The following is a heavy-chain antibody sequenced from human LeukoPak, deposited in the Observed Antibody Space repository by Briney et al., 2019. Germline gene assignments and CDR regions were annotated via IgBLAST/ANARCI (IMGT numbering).Heavy chain of an antibody. V-gene: IGHV3-48*03. D-gene: IGHD6-6*01. CDR1: VFPFSSYE. CDR3: AREGLWGAARDAFDI. CDR2: ISSSDSTI. Sequence: PGGSLRLSCAASVFPFSSYEMNWVPQAPGKGLEWVSNISSSDSTIYYADSVKGRFTICSDNAKNSLYLQMNSLRVEDTAVYYCAREGLWGAARDAFDIWGQGTMVTVSS. J-gene: IGHJ3*02.